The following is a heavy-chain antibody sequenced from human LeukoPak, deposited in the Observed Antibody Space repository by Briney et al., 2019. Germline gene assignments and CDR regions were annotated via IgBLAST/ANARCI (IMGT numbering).Heavy chain of an antibody. D-gene: IGHD3-9*01. CDR3: ARRGNYDILTGSQGNWFDP. CDR1: GFTFSSYW. Sequence: GGSLKLSCAASGFTFSSYWMSWVRQAPGKGLEWVANIKQDGSEKYYVDSVKGRFTISRDNAKNSLYLQMNSLRAEDTAVYYCARRGNYDILTGSQGNWFDPWGQGTLVTVSS. CDR2: IKQDGSEK. V-gene: IGHV3-7*01. J-gene: IGHJ5*02.